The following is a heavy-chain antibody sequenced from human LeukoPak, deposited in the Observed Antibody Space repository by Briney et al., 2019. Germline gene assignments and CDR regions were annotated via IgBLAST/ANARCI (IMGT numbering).Heavy chain of an antibody. V-gene: IGHV1-2*02. CDR1: GYTFTGYY. D-gene: IGHD3-22*01. J-gene: IGHJ4*02. Sequence: ASVKVSCKASGYTFTGYYMHWVRQAPGQGLEWMGWINPNSGGTNYAQKFQGRVTMTRDTSISTAYMELSRLRSDDTAVYYCARDSSLVSSGYDYWGQGTLVIVSS. CDR3: ARDSSLVSSGYDY. CDR2: INPNSGGT.